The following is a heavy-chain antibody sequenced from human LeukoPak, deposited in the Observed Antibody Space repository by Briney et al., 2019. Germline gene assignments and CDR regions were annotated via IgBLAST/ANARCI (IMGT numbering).Heavy chain of an antibody. V-gene: IGHV3-74*01. Sequence: PGGSLRLSCGASGFTFSRYWMHWVRQAPGKGLVWVSRINSDGSTTTYADSVKGRFTNSRDDSKNTLYLQMNSLKTEDTAVYYCTTDSNAPMDVWGQGTTVTVSS. CDR1: GFTFSRYW. J-gene: IGHJ6*02. CDR2: INSDGSTT. CDR3: TTDSNAPMDV. D-gene: IGHD2-2*01.